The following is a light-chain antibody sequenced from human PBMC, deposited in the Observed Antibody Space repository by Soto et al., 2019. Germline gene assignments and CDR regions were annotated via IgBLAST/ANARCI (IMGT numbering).Light chain of an antibody. Sequence: IVITPSPPTLSLSPGERVTFSLTATQTIGNKLAWYLQRPGQAPRLLMYGASTRATDIPARFSGSGSGTEFTLTITGLQSEDFAVYYCQQYNGWPWTFGLGTKVDI. CDR3: QQYNGWPWT. CDR2: GAS. J-gene: IGKJ1*01. V-gene: IGKV3-15*01. CDR1: QTIGNK.